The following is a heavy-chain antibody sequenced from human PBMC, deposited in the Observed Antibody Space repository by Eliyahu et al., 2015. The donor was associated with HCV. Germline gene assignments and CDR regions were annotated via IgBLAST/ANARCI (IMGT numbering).Heavy chain of an antibody. V-gene: IGHV1-3*01. Sequence: QVQLVQSGTEVKKPGASVKVSCKASGYTFSTYAMNWVRQAPGQSLEXMGWIYGGNGDTKYSENFQGRVTITRDTSASTAYMDLSGLKSEDTAIYYCARDVGFGSGQKFGFDSWGQGTLVIVSS. J-gene: IGHJ4*02. CDR2: IYGGNGDT. CDR1: GYTFSTYA. CDR3: ARDVGFGSGQKFGFDS. D-gene: IGHD3/OR15-3a*01.